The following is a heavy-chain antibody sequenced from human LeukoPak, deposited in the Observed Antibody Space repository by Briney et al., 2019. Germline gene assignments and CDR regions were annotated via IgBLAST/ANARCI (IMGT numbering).Heavy chain of an antibody. D-gene: IGHD5/OR15-5a*01. J-gene: IGHJ4*02. Sequence: GGSLRLSCAASGFTFSIYWVHWVRQAPGKGLVWVSSINSDGSSTSYADSAKGRFTISRDNSKNTVYLQMNSLRVEDTAVYYCARGDGVYVYWGQGTLVTVSS. CDR3: ARGDGVYVY. V-gene: IGHV3-74*01. CDR2: INSDGSST. CDR1: GFTFSIYW.